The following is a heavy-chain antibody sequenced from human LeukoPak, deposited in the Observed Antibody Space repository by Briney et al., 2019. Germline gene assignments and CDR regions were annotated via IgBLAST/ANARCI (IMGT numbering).Heavy chain of an antibody. CDR1: GGSFSGYY. CDR3: ARLGYCSGGSCYLWFDY. J-gene: IGHJ4*02. V-gene: IGHV4-34*01. CDR2: IYYSGST. Sequence: SETLSLTCAVYGGSFSGYYWSWIRQPPGKGLEWIGSIYYSGSTYYNPSLKSRVTISVDTSKNQFSLKLSSVTAADTAVYYCARLGYCSGGSCYLWFDYWGQGTLVTVSS. D-gene: IGHD2-15*01.